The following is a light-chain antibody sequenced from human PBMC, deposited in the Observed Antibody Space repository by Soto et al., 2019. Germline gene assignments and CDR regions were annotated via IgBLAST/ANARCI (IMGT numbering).Light chain of an antibody. V-gene: IGLV2-14*03. J-gene: IGLJ1*01. CDR2: DVN. CDR3: SSLTSSSTLYV. CDR1: SSDVGSYNY. Sequence: QSVLTQPASVSGSPGQSITISCTGTSSDVGSYNYVYWYQHHPGKAPKLMIYDVNNRPSGVSNRFSGSKSGNAASLTISGLHTEDEADYYCSSLTSSSTLYVFGTGTKLTVL.